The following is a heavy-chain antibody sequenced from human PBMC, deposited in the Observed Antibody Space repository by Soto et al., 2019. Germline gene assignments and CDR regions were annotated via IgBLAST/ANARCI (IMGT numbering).Heavy chain of an antibody. Sequence: ASVKVSCKASGGTFSSYAISWVRQAPGQGLEWMGGIIPIFGTANYAQKFQGRVTITADESTSTAYMELSSLRSEDTAVYYCARDRRRGEYYYYGMDVWGQGTTVPSP. J-gene: IGHJ6*02. CDR3: ARDRRRGEYYYYGMDV. V-gene: IGHV1-69*13. CDR2: IIPIFGTA. CDR1: GGTFSSYA.